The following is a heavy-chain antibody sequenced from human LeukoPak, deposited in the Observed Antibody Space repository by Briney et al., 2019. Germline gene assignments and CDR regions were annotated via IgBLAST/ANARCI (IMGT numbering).Heavy chain of an antibody. CDR1: GFTVSSNY. J-gene: IGHJ6*02. V-gene: IGHV3-66*01. CDR3: ARDSRYYGMNV. Sequence: GGTLRLSCAASGFTVSSNYMSWVRQAPGKGLEWVSVIYSGGSTYYADSVKGRFTISRDNSKNTLYLQMDSLRAEDTAVYYCARDSRYYGMNVWGQGTTVTVSS. CDR2: IYSGGST.